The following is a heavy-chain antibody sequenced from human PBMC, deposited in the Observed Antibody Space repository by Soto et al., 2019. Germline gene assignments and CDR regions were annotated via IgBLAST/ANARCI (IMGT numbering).Heavy chain of an antibody. CDR2: ISGSGGST. CDR3: AKDKPYSSSFYYFDY. CDR1: GFTFSSYA. Sequence: GGSLRLSCAASGFTFSSYAMSWVRQAPGKGLEWVSAISGSGGSTYYADSVKGRFTSSRDNSKNTLYLQMNSLRAEDTAVYYCAKDKPYSSSFYYFDYWGQGTLVTVSS. V-gene: IGHV3-23*01. D-gene: IGHD6-6*01. J-gene: IGHJ4*02.